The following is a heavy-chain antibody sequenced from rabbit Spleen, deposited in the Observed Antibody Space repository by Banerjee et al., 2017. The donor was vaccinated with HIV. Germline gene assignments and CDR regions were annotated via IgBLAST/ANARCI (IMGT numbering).Heavy chain of an antibody. V-gene: IGHV1S40*01. Sequence: QSLEESGGDLVQPEGSLTLTCKASGLDFSSSYYMCWVRQAPGKGLEWIACIYAGSSGTTWYASWAKGRFTISKTSSTTVTLQMTSLTAADTATYFCAREVSCDIPFNLWGPGTLVTVS. CDR2: IYAGSSGTT. D-gene: IGHD1-1*01. J-gene: IGHJ4*01. CDR3: AREVSCDIPFNL. CDR1: GLDFSSSYY.